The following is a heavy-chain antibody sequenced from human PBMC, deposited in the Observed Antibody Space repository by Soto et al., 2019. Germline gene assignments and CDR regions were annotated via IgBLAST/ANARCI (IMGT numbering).Heavy chain of an antibody. Sequence: GASVKVSCKASGGTFSNSAIYWVRQAPGQGLVWMGGFNPIFGAPYYAQTFQGRVTSTADESTGTVYMDLSSLRSEDTAVYYCAVGNSTTYNWFDPWGQGTLVTVSS. CDR3: AVGNSTTYNWFDP. V-gene: IGHV1-69*13. J-gene: IGHJ5*02. CDR2: FNPIFGAP. D-gene: IGHD1-7*01. CDR1: GGTFSNSA.